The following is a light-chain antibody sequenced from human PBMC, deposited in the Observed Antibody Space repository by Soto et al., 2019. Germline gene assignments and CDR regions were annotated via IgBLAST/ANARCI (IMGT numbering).Light chain of an antibody. J-gene: IGKJ2*01. V-gene: IGKV3-15*01. CDR2: GAS. CDR1: QRVSSN. Sequence: EIVMTQSPVTLSVSPGERATLSCRASQRVSSNVAWYQQKPGQAPRLLIYGASTRATGIPARFSGSGSETGFTLTISSLQSEDFAVYYCQQYNNWPPYTFGQGTKVDIK. CDR3: QQYNNWPPYT.